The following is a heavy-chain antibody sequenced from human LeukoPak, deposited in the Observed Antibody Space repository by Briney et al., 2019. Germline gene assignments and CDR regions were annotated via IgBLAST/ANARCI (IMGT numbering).Heavy chain of an antibody. Sequence: PGASLRLSCAASGFTFSSYAMSWVRQAPGKGLEWVSAISGSGGSTYYADSVKGRFTISRDNSKNTLYLQMNSLRAEDTAVYYCARSSGYSSGWYDYWGQGTLVTVSS. CDR2: ISGSGGST. CDR1: GFTFSSYA. CDR3: ARSSGYSSGWYDY. D-gene: IGHD6-19*01. V-gene: IGHV3-23*01. J-gene: IGHJ4*02.